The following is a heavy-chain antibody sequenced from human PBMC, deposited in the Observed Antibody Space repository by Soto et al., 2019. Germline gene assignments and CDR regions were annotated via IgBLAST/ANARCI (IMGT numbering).Heavy chain of an antibody. CDR2: VSPLFGAA. V-gene: IGHV1-69*01. CDR3: ARVLYYASGSYSPYAMDF. D-gene: IGHD3-10*01. CDR1: GGSLKGYG. J-gene: IGHJ6*02. Sequence: QVQLVQSGAEVRKPGSSVKVSCKASGGSLKGYGIGWVRQAPGQGLEWMGGVSPLFGAANYAQQFQARVTIIADASTSTVNMELSSLTSEDTALYYCARVLYYASGSYSPYAMDFWGQGTPVTVSS.